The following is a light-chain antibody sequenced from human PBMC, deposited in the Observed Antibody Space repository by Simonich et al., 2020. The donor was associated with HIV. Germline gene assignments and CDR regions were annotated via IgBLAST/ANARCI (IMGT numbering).Light chain of an antibody. CDR2: GAS. Sequence: EIVMTQSPATLSVSPGERATLPCRASQSVSSNLAWYQQNPGQAPRLLIYGASTRATGIPARFSGSGSGTEFTLTISSMQSEDFAVYYCQQRSNWPLTFGPGTKVDIK. V-gene: IGKV3-15*01. CDR1: QSVSSN. CDR3: QQRSNWPLT. J-gene: IGKJ3*01.